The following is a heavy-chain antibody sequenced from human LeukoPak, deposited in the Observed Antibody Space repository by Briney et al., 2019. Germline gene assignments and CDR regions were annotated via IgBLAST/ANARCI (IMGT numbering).Heavy chain of an antibody. D-gene: IGHD3-22*01. J-gene: IGHJ4*02. V-gene: IGHV3-7*01. Sequence: PGGSLRLSCAASGFTFSSYWMTWVRQAPGKGLEWVANIEQDGSQKFYLDSVKGRFTISRDNAKESLFLQMNSLRAEDTAVYYCARHYDSTAYSLDYWGQGTLVTVSS. CDR3: ARHYDSTAYSLDY. CDR2: IEQDGSQK. CDR1: GFTFSSYW.